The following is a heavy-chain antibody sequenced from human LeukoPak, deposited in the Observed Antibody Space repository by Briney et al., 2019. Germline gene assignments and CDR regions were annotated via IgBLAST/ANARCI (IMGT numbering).Heavy chain of an antibody. CDR1: GYTFTNYD. D-gene: IGHD3-22*01. CDR2: MNPTSGKA. Sequence: ASVKVSCKASGYTFTNYDVNWVRQATGQGLEWMGWMNPTSGKAGFAQRFQGRVSMTRNISISTAYMELSSLRSEDTAVYYCARDFFDGHGYTFYYYGMDVWGQGTTVTVSS. CDR3: ARDFFDGHGYTFYYYGMDV. V-gene: IGHV1-8*01. J-gene: IGHJ6*02.